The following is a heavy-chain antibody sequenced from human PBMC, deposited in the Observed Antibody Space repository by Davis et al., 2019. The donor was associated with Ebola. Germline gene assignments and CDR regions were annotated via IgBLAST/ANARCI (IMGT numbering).Heavy chain of an antibody. Sequence: PGGSLRLSCAASGFTFSSYWMHWVRQAPGKGLVWVAHINRDGSSTGYADSVKGRFTISRDNSKETLYLQVNSLRAEDTAVYYCAKDRCSSRRCQDFYYGMDVWGQGTTVTVSS. CDR3: AKDRCSSRRCQDFYYGMDV. D-gene: IGHD2-2*01. V-gene: IGHV3-74*01. J-gene: IGHJ6*02. CDR1: GFTFSSYW. CDR2: INRDGSST.